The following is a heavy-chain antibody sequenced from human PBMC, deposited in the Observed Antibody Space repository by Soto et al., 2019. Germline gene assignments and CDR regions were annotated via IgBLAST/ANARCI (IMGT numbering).Heavy chain of an antibody. CDR2: INHSGST. J-gene: IGHJ4*02. CDR1: GGSFSGYY. CDR3: ARGLWGYYDSSGYLDY. Sequence: QVQLQQWGAGLLKPSETLSLTCAVYGGSFSGYYRSWIRQPPGKGLEWIGEINHSGSTNYNPSLKSRVTISVDTSKNQFSLKLSSVTAADTAVYYCARGLWGYYDSSGYLDYWGQGTLVTVSS. V-gene: IGHV4-34*01. D-gene: IGHD3-22*01.